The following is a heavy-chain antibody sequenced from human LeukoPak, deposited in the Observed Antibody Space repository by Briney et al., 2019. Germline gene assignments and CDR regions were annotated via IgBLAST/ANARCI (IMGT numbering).Heavy chain of an antibody. Sequence: GGTLRLSCAASGFTFSSYGMSWVRQAPGKGLEWVSALSDSGGSTFYADSVKGRFTISRDNSKNALYLQMNRLRAEDTAVYYCARDRDSSSWSSRRVGDYFDYWGQGTLVTVSS. CDR2: LSDSGGST. D-gene: IGHD6-13*01. V-gene: IGHV3-23*01. CDR3: ARDRDSSSWSSRRVGDYFDY. J-gene: IGHJ4*02. CDR1: GFTFSSYG.